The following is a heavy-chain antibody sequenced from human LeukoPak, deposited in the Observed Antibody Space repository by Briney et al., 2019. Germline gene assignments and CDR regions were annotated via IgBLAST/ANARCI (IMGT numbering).Heavy chain of an antibody. J-gene: IGHJ3*02. Sequence: GESLKISCKVSGYTFTNYWIVWVRQMPGKGLEWMGVIYPGDSDTRYSPSFQGQVTISANKSISTAYLQWSSLKASDTAMYYCARHRQGELLDAFDIWGQGTMVTVSS. CDR3: ARHRQGELLDAFDI. CDR1: GYTFTNYW. V-gene: IGHV5-51*01. D-gene: IGHD3-10*01. CDR2: IYPGDSDT.